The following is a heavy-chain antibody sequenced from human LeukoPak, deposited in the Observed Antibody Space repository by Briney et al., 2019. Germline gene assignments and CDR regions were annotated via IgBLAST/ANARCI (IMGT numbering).Heavy chain of an antibody. CDR1: GFTFSSYW. CDR3: ARVGGYSYGYCDC. CDR2: IKQDGSEK. Sequence: GGSLRLSGAASGFTFSSYWMSWVRQAPGKGLEWVANIKQDGSEKYYVDSVKGRFTISRDNAKNSLYLQMNSLRAEDTAVYYCARVGGYSYGYCDCWGQGTLVTVSS. J-gene: IGHJ4*02. V-gene: IGHV3-7*01. D-gene: IGHD5-18*01.